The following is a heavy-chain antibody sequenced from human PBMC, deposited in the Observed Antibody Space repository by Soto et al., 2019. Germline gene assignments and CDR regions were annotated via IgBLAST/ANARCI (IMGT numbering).Heavy chain of an antibody. CDR2: ISYDGSNK. V-gene: IGHV3-30*18. CDR1: GFTFSSYG. J-gene: IGHJ6*02. D-gene: IGHD3-22*01. CDR3: AKDEFTYYYDSSGFDYYSYGMDV. Sequence: QVQLVESGGGVVQPGRSLRLSCAASGFTFSSYGMHWVRQAPGKGLEWVAVISYDGSNKYYADSVKGRFTISRDNSKNTLYLQMNSLGAEDTAVYYCAKDEFTYYYDSSGFDYYSYGMDVWGQGTTVTVSS.